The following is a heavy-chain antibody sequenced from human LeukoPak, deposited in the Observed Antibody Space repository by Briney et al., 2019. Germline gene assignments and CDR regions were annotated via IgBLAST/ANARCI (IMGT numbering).Heavy chain of an antibody. J-gene: IGHJ6*02. D-gene: IGHD2-2*01. CDR2: ISYDGSKK. Sequence: GGSLRLSCAASGFTFSSYGMHWVRQAPGKGLEWVAVISYDGSKKYYADSVKGRFTISRDNSKNTLYLQMNSLRAEDTAVYYCAKDINGASGYQLLLSYYGMDVWGQGTTVTVSS. V-gene: IGHV3-30*18. CDR3: AKDINGASGYQLLLSYYGMDV. CDR1: GFTFSSYG.